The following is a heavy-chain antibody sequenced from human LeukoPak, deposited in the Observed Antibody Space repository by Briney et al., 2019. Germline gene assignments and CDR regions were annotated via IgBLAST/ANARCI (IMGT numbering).Heavy chain of an antibody. J-gene: IGHJ4*02. CDR2: TYYRSKWYN. V-gene: IGHV6-1*01. CDR3: ARETWDGDYDPEPTFDY. D-gene: IGHD4-17*01. CDR1: GDSVSSNSAA. Sequence: SQTLSLTCAISGDSVSSNSAAWNWIRQSPSRGLEWLGRTYYRSKWYNDYAVSVKSRITINPETSKNQFSLQLNSVTPEDTAVYYCARETWDGDYDPEPTFDYWGQGTLVTVSS.